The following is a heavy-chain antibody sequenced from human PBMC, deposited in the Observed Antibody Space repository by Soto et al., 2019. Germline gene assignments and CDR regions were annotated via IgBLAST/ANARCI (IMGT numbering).Heavy chain of an antibody. CDR1: GYTLTELS. Sequence: ASVKVSCKVSGYTLTELSMHWVRQAPGKGLEWMGGFDPEDGETIYAQKFQGRVTMTEDTSTDTAYMELSSLRSEDTAVYYCATDLVHVQSSRYYYYYGMDVWGQGTTVTVS. V-gene: IGHV1-24*01. CDR3: ATDLVHVQSSRYYYYYGMDV. J-gene: IGHJ6*02. CDR2: FDPEDGET. D-gene: IGHD3-10*02.